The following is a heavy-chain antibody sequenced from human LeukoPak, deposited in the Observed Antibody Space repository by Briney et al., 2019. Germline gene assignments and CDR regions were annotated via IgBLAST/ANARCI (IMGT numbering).Heavy chain of an antibody. V-gene: IGHV1-18*01. CDR2: ISAKSGNT. D-gene: IGHD6-19*01. CDR1: GYTFSNFG. J-gene: IGHJ6*02. Sequence: ASVKVSCKTSGYTFSNFGISWVRQAPGQGLKWMGWISAKSGNTEYAQNLQGRVTMTTDTSTSTAYMELRSLRSDDTAVYYCVRDSSGLLFDYNSYYGLDVWGQGTAVIVSS. CDR3: VRDSSGLLFDYNSYYGLDV.